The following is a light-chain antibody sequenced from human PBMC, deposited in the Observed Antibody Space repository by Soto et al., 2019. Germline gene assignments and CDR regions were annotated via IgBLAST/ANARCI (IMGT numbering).Light chain of an antibody. CDR1: SSNIGSNY. J-gene: IGLJ2*01. Sequence: QSVLTQPPSASGTPGQRVTISCSGSSSNIGSNYVYWYQQLPGTAPKLLIYRNNQRPSGVPDRFSGSKSGSSASLAISGLRCEDEDDYYCAAWDDSLSGPVFGGGTKLTVL. V-gene: IGLV1-47*01. CDR3: AAWDDSLSGPV. CDR2: RNN.